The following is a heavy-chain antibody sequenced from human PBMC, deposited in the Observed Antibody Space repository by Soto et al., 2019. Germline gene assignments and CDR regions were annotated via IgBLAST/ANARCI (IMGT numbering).Heavy chain of an antibody. V-gene: IGHV4-59*01. Sequence: PSETLSLTCTVSGGSISSSYWSWIRQPPGKGLEWLAYIYDDGSANYNPSLKSRATISLDMSKNQFSLKLTSVTAADTAVYYCVRGPTSGWNAWGQGTLVTVSS. CDR1: GGSISSSY. CDR3: VRGPTSGWNA. D-gene: IGHD6-19*01. J-gene: IGHJ5*02. CDR2: IYDDGSA.